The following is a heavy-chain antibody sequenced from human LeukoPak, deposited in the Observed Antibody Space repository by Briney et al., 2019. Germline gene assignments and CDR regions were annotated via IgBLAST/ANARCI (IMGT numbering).Heavy chain of an antibody. J-gene: IGHJ4*02. Sequence: ASVKVSCKASGYTFTSYDINWVRQATGQGLEWMGWMNPNSGNTGYAQRFQGRVTMTRNTSISTAYMELSSLRSEDTAVYYCARVAPRRRSGPFDYWGQGTLVTVSS. CDR2: MNPNSGNT. V-gene: IGHV1-8*01. CDR1: GYTFTSYD. CDR3: ARVAPRRRSGPFDY. D-gene: IGHD6-19*01.